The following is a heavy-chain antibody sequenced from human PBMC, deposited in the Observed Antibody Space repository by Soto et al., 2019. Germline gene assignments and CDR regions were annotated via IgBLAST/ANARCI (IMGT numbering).Heavy chain of an antibody. D-gene: IGHD2-21*02. Sequence: QVQLVESGGGVVQPGTSLRLSCAASGFSTFSRYAMHWVRQAPGKGLEWAAVISYDGSIPNYADSVKGRFTISRDNSKNTLFLLMNSLRVEDTAVYYCAGRGDPPFEYWGQGTLVIVSS. V-gene: IGHV3-30*04. J-gene: IGHJ4*02. CDR2: ISYDGSIP. CDR1: GFSTFSRYA. CDR3: AGRGDPPFEY.